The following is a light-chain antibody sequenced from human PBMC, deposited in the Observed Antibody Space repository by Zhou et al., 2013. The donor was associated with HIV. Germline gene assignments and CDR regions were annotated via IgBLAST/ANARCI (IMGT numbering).Light chain of an antibody. CDR3: QQYDNWPS. CDR1: QSVSSSY. J-gene: IGKJ2*01. Sequence: EIVLTQSPGTLSLSPGERATLSCRASQSVSSSYLAWYQQKPGQAPRLLIYDASNRATGIPARFSGSGSGTEFTLTISSLQSEDFAVYYCQQYDNWPSFGQGTKLQIK. CDR2: DAS. V-gene: IGKV3-20*01.